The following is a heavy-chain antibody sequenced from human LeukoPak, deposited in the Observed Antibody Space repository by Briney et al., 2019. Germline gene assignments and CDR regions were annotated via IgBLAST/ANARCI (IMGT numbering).Heavy chain of an antibody. V-gene: IGHV1-69*04. J-gene: IGHJ4*02. CDR2: ITPILGIA. CDR3: ATDFRDGYNSLAY. CDR1: GGTFSSYA. D-gene: IGHD5-24*01. Sequence: SVKVSCKASGGTFSSYAISWVRQAPGQGLEWMGRITPILGIANYAQKFQGRVTITADKSTSTAYMELSSLRSEDTAVYCCATDFRDGYNSLAYWGQGTLVTVSS.